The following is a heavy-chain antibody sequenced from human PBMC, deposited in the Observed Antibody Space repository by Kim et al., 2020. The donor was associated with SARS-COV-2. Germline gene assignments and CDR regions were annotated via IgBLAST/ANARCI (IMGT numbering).Heavy chain of an antibody. D-gene: IGHD2-15*01. V-gene: IGHV3-30*01. J-gene: IGHJ4*02. Sequence: ADSVKGRFTISRDNSKNTLYLQMNSLRAEDTAVYYCARDRGGGGGNPFDYWGQGTLVTVSS. CDR3: ARDRGGGGGNPFDY.